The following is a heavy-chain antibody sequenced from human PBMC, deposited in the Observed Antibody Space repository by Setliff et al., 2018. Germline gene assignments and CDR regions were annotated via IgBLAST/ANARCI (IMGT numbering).Heavy chain of an antibody. CDR1: GASINSGTYY. Sequence: SETLSLTCTVSGASINSGTYYWSWIRQPAGKGLEWIGRIYVTESTKYNPSLKSRVTLSIDTSENQFSLKLSSVTAADTAVYYCARDQWVRSPPLSFSYGMDVWGQGTTVTVSS. J-gene: IGHJ6*02. V-gene: IGHV4-61*02. D-gene: IGHD5-12*01. CDR2: IYVTEST. CDR3: ARDQWVRSPPLSFSYGMDV.